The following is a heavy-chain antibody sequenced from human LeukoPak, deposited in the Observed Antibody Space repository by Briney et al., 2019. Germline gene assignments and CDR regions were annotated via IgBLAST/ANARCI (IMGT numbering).Heavy chain of an antibody. V-gene: IGHV3-21*01. J-gene: IGHJ6*02. CDR1: GFTFSSYS. Sequence: GASLRLSCAASGFTFSSYSMNWVRQAPGKGLEWVSSINTSGSYISYPDSVKGRFTITRDNAKNSLCLQMNSLRDEDTAVYYCARVGCRGGSCSSRGDYYYGMDVWGQGTTVTVSS. D-gene: IGHD2-15*01. CDR2: INTSGSYI. CDR3: ARVGCRGGSCSSRGDYYYGMDV.